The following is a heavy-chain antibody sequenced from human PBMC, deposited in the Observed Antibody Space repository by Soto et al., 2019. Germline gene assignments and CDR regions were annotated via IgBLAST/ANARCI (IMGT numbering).Heavy chain of an antibody. CDR3: ARDPNAETYYDILTGYNDWFDP. D-gene: IGHD3-9*01. Sequence: GGSLRLSCAASGFTFSSYAMHWVRQAPGKGLEWVALISYDGSNKYYADSVKGRFTISRDNSKNTLYLQLNSLRAEDTAVYYCARDPNAETYYDILTGYNDWFDPWGQGTLVTVSS. CDR2: ISYDGSNK. J-gene: IGHJ5*02. V-gene: IGHV3-30-3*01. CDR1: GFTFSSYA.